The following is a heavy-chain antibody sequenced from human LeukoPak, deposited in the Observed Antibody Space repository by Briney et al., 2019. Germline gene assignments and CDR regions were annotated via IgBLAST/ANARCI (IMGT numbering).Heavy chain of an antibody. CDR1: GFTFSSYA. V-gene: IGHV3-23*01. CDR2: ISGSGGST. Sequence: PGGSLRLSCAASGFTFSSYAMSWVRQAPGKGLEWASAISGSGGSTYYADSVKGRFTISRDNSKNTLYLQMNSLRAEDTAVYYCAKDWYSSGRYDFVAPSFDYWGQGTLVTVSS. CDR3: AKDWYSSGRYDFVAPSFDY. D-gene: IGHD6-19*01. J-gene: IGHJ4*02.